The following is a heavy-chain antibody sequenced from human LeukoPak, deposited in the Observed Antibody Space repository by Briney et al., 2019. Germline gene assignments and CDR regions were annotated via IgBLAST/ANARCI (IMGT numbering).Heavy chain of an antibody. CDR1: GGSFSGYY. V-gene: IGHV4-34*01. CDR3: ARVRVVAGTTGYFDL. CDR2: INHSGST. D-gene: IGHD6-19*01. J-gene: IGHJ2*01. Sequence: SETLSLTCAVYGGSFSGYYWSWIRQPPGKGLEWIGEINHSGSTNYNPSLKSRVTISVDTSKNQFSLKLSSVTAADTAVYYCARVRVVAGTTGYFDLWGRGTLVTVSS.